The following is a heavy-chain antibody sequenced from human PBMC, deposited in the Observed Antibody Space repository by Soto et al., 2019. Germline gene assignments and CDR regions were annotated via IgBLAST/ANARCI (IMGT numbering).Heavy chain of an antibody. CDR1: GFTFSSYS. CDR3: ARGRIVVVPAAKHNWFDP. D-gene: IGHD2-2*01. Sequence: GGSLRLSCAASGFTFSSYSMNWVRQAPGKGLEWVSYISSSSSTIYYADSVKGRFTISRDNAKNSLYLQMNSLRAADTAVYYCARGRIVVVPAAKHNWFDPWGQGTLVTVSS. CDR2: ISSSSSTI. V-gene: IGHV3-48*01. J-gene: IGHJ5*02.